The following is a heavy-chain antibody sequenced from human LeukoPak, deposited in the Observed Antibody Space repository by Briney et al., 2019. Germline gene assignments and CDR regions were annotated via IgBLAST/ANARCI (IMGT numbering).Heavy chain of an antibody. V-gene: IGHV5-51*01. CDR3: ARHISSGSYYYYYYMDV. Sequence: GESLKISCKGSGYSFTSYWIGWVRQMPGKGLEWVGIIYPGDSDTRYSPSFQGQVTISADKSISTAYLQWSSLKASDTAMYYCARHISSGSYYYYYYMDVWGKGTTVTVSS. J-gene: IGHJ6*03. CDR1: GYSFTSYW. CDR2: IYPGDSDT. D-gene: IGHD1-26*01.